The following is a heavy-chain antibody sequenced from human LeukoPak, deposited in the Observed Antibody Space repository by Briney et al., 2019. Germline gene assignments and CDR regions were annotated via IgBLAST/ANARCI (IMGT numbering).Heavy chain of an antibody. CDR2: IWYDGSNQ. D-gene: IGHD4-23*01. J-gene: IGHJ4*02. V-gene: IGHV3-33*03. CDR1: GYTFSSYG. CDR3: AKEPNGGGCFDY. Sequence: PGGSLRLSCGASGYTFSSYGMHWVRQAPGKGLEWVAVIWYDGSNQFYADSVRGRFTISRDNSKNTLYLQMNSLRAEDTAVYYCAKEPNGGGCFDYWGQGALVTVSS.